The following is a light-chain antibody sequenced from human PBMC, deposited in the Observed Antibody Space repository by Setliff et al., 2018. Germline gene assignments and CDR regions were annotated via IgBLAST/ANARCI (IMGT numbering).Light chain of an antibody. CDR2: EVS. Sequence: QSVLAQPASVSGSPGQSITISCTGTSSDVGGYNSVSWYQQHPGKAPKLMIYEVSKRPSGVPDRFSGSKSGNTASLTVSGLQAEDEADYYCSSYAGSNTPYVFGTGTKVTVL. J-gene: IGLJ1*01. CDR1: SSDVGGYNS. V-gene: IGLV2-8*01. CDR3: SSYAGSNTPYV.